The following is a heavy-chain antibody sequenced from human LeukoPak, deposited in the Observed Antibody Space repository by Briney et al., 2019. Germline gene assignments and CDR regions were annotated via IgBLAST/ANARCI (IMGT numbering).Heavy chain of an antibody. J-gene: IGHJ6*02. Sequence: PGGSLRLSCAASGFTFSSYSMNWVRQAPGKGLEWVSSISSSSSYIYYADSVKGRFTTSRDNAKNSLYLQMNSLRAEDTAVYYCARTLPKRIVVVPAAIRRYYYYGMDVWGQGTTVTVSS. V-gene: IGHV3-21*01. D-gene: IGHD2-2*01. CDR3: ARTLPKRIVVVPAAIRRYYYYGMDV. CDR2: ISSSSSYI. CDR1: GFTFSSYS.